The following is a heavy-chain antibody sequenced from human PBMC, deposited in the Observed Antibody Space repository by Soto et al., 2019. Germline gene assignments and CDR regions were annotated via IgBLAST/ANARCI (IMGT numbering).Heavy chain of an antibody. D-gene: IGHD3-10*01. CDR3: ARDHYRTFDY. J-gene: IGHJ4*02. CDR1: GFTFSYSW. Sequence: GGSLRLSCAASGFTFSYSWMSWVRQAPGKGLEWVATFNQDASEKYFVDSVKGRFTISRDNAKNSLNLQMDSLKAEDTAVYYCARDHYRTFDYWGQGTLVTVSS. CDR2: FNQDASEK. V-gene: IGHV3-7*01.